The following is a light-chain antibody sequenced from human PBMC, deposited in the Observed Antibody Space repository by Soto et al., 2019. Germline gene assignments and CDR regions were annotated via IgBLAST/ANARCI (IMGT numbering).Light chain of an antibody. Sequence: DIQMTQSPSSLSASIGDRVTITCRASQNIERYLNWYQHKPGKAPQLLMFAASNLESGVPSRFSGSGSGTDFTLTISSLQPEDFATYYCEQTHNTVHSFCQGTKVDIK. J-gene: IGKJ2*01. CDR3: EQTHNTVHS. V-gene: IGKV1-39*01. CDR2: AAS. CDR1: QNIERY.